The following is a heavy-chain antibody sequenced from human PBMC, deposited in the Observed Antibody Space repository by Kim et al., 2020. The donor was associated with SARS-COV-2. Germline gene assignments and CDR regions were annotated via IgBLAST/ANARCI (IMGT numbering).Heavy chain of an antibody. J-gene: IGHJ6*02. V-gene: IGHV4-59*01. Sequence: SETLSLTCTVSGGSISSYYWSWIRQPPGKGLEWIGYIYYSGSTNYNPSLKSRVTISVDTSKNQFSLKLSSVTAADTAVYYCARGQGFDHGMDVWGQGTTVTVSS. D-gene: IGHD3-9*01. CDR1: GGSISSYY. CDR3: ARGQGFDHGMDV. CDR2: IYYSGST.